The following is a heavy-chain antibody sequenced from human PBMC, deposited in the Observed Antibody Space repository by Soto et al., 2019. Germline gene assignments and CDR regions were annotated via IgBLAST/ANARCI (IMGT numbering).Heavy chain of an antibody. V-gene: IGHV3-21*01. J-gene: IGHJ3*02. CDR3: ARGGSHPYAFDI. Sequence: SLRLYCAASGFTFSSDSMNWVRQAPGKGLEWVSSISSSSSYIYYADSVKGRFTISRDNAKNSLYLQMNSLRAEDTAVYYCARGGSHPYAFDIWGQGTMVTVSS. CDR2: ISSSSSYI. D-gene: IGHD2-15*01. CDR1: GFTFSSDS.